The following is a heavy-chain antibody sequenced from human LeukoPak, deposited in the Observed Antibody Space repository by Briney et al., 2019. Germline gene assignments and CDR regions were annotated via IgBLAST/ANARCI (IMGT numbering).Heavy chain of an antibody. CDR3: AKLGIDIVVVPAAQLFDY. CDR1: GFTFSSYA. V-gene: IGHV3-23*01. Sequence: PGGSLRLSCAASGFTFSSYAMSWVRQAPGKGLEWVSAISGSGGSTYYADSVKGRFTISRDNSKNTLYLQMNSLRAEDTAVYYCAKLGIDIVVVPAAQLFDYWGQGTLVTVSS. J-gene: IGHJ4*02. CDR2: ISGSGGST. D-gene: IGHD2-2*01.